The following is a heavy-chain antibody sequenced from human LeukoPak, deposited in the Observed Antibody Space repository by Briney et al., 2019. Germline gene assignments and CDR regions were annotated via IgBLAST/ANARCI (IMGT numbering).Heavy chain of an antibody. J-gene: IGHJ4*02. Sequence: GGSLRLSCAASGFTFSIHAMSWVRQAPGKGLEWVSGISGSGGSTYYADSVKGRFTISRDNSKNTLYLQMNSLRAEDTAVYYCAKDLDESDYYGSGSYYDYWGQGTLVTVSS. D-gene: IGHD3-10*01. CDR3: AKDLDESDYYGSGSYYDY. CDR1: GFTFSIHA. V-gene: IGHV3-23*01. CDR2: ISGSGGST.